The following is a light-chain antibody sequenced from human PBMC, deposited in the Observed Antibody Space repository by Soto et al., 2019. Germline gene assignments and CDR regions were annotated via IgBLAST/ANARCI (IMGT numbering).Light chain of an antibody. V-gene: IGLV2-11*01. CDR1: SSDVGAYNY. CDR3: CSYADNYSYV. J-gene: IGLJ1*01. CDR2: DVS. Sequence: ALTQPRSVSGSPGQSVTISCTGTSSDVGAYNYVSWYQQHPGKAPKLMTYDVSKRPSGVPDRFSGSKSGNTASLTISGLQAEDEADYYCCSYADNYSYVFGTGTKGTVL.